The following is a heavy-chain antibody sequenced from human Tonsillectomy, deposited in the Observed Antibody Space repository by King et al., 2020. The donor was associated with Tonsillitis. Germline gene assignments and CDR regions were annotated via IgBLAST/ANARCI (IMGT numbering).Heavy chain of an antibody. J-gene: IGHJ4*02. V-gene: IGHV3-30*18. D-gene: IGHD1-20*01. CDR3: AKDGGLTGTTSYYFDY. CDR2: ISYDGSNK. Sequence: VQLVESGGGVVQPGRSLRLSCAASGFTFSSYGMHWVRQAPGKGLEWVAVISYDGSNKYYADSVKGRFTISRDNSKNTLYLLMNSLRAEDTAVYYCAKDGGLTGTTSYYFDYWGQGTLVTVSS. CDR1: GFTFSSYG.